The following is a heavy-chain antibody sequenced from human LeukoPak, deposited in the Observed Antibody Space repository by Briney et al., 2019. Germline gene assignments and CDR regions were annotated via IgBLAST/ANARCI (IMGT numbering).Heavy chain of an antibody. CDR2: ISSSGSTI. J-gene: IGHJ6*03. CDR3: ARVAVVTPYYYYYMDV. V-gene: IGHV3-11*01. CDR1: GFTFSDYY. D-gene: IGHD4-23*01. Sequence: GGSLRLSCAASGFTFSDYYMSWIRQAPGKGLEWVSYISSSGSTIYYADSVKGRFTISRDNAKNSLYLQMNSLRAEDTAVYYCARVAVVTPYYYYYMDVWGKGTTVTVSS.